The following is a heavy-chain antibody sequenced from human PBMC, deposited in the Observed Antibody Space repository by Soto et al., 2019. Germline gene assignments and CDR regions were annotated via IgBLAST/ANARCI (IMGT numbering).Heavy chain of an antibody. D-gene: IGHD5-12*01. CDR2: VYPRDSDT. Sequence: WVPLQTPWKAAGDMCIDHGGRRVSQKPGKGLEWMGIVYPRDSDTRYSPSFQGQVTISADRSTGTAFLQWRSLKASDTALYYCARPPLRGSSILFASWGQGTLDPVS. J-gene: IGHJ5*02. CDR1: GDMCIDHG. V-gene: IGHV5-51*01. CDR3: ARPPLRGSSILFAS.